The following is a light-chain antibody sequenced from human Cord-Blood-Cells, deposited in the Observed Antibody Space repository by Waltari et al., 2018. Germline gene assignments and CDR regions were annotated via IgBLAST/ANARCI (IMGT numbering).Light chain of an antibody. CDR2: GAS. J-gene: IGKJ1*01. V-gene: IGKV3-15*01. Sequence: PATLSVSPGERATLSCRASQSVSSNLAWYQQKPGQAPRLLIYGASTRATGIPARFSGSGSGTEFTLTISSLQSEDFAVYYCQQYNNWPLWTFGQGTKVEIK. CDR1: QSVSSN. CDR3: QQYNNWPLWT.